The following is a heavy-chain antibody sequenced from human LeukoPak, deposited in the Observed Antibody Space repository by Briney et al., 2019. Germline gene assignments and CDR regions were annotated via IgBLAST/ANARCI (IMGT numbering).Heavy chain of an antibody. CDR3: ARPTIFEYYFDY. CDR1: GYSISSGYY. CDR2: IYHSGST. Sequence: SETLSLTCTVSGYSISSGYYWGWIRQPPGKGLEWIGSIYHSGSTYYNPSLKSRVTISVDTSKNQFSLKLSSVTAADTAVYYCARPTIFEYYFDYWGQGTLVTVSS. V-gene: IGHV4-38-2*02. J-gene: IGHJ4*02. D-gene: IGHD3-9*01.